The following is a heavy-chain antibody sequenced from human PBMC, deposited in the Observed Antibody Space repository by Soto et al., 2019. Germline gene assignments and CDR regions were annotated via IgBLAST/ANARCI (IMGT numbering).Heavy chain of an antibody. V-gene: IGHV5-51*01. CDR2: INPGDSDT. D-gene: IGHD6-19*01. CDR3: ARSFTAGTAGDY. J-gene: IGHJ4*02. CDR1: GYRFTNYW. Sequence: GDSLKISCKGSGYRFTNYWIGWVRQMPGKALEWMGIINPGDSDTRYSPSFQGQVTISADKSISTAYLQWSSLKASDTAMYFCARSFTAGTAGDYWGQGDMVTVYS.